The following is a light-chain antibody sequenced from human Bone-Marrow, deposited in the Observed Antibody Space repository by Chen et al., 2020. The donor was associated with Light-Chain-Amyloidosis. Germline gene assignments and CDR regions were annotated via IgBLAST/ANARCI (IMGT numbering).Light chain of an antibody. Sequence: DIQMTQSPSSLSASVGDRVSITCRASQDISNFLAWYQQKPGKVPKLLIYAASTLRSGVPSRLSGSGSGTEFTLTISSLQPDDVASYYCQKYNSAPLTFGGGTKVEIK. V-gene: IGKV1-27*01. J-gene: IGKJ4*01. CDR1: QDISNF. CDR3: QKYNSAPLT. CDR2: AAS.